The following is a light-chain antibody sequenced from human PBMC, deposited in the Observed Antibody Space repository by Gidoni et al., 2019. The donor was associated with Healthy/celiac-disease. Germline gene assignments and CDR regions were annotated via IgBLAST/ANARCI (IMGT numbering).Light chain of an antibody. Sequence: DIVMTHSPDSLAVSLGERATINRKSSQSVLYSSNHKNYLAWYQQKPGQPPKLLIYWASTRESGVPDRFSGSGSGTDFTLTISSLQAEDVAVYYCQQYYSTPLFTFGPGTKVDIK. CDR3: QQYYSTPLFT. V-gene: IGKV4-1*01. J-gene: IGKJ3*01. CDR1: QSVLYSSNHKNY. CDR2: WAS.